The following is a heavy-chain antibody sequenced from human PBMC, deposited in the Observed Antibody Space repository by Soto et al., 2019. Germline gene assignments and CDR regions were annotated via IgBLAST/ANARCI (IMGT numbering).Heavy chain of an antibody. V-gene: IGHV4-30-2*01. CDR3: AGGIAARPLGY. CDR1: GGSISSGGYS. J-gene: IGHJ4*02. CDR2: IYHSGST. Sequence: SETLSLTCAVSGGSISSGGYSWCWIRQPPGKGLEWIGYIYHSGSTYYNPSLKSRVTISVDRSKNQFSLKLSSVTAADTAVYYCAGGIAARPLGYWGQGTLVTVSS. D-gene: IGHD6-6*01.